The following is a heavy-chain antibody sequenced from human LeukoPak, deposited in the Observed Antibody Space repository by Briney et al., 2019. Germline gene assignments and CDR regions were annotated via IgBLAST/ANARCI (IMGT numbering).Heavy chain of an antibody. J-gene: IGHJ4*02. CDR2: IWYEGTNE. Sequence: PGVSLRLSCAASGFTFSNCAMHWVRQAPGKGLEWVAVIWYEGTNEYYAEAVKGRFTISRDNSKNTLYLQMNSLRAEDSAVYYCARAIVGHTGDYWGQGTLVTVAS. V-gene: IGHV3-33*01. CDR1: GFTFSNCA. CDR3: ARAIVGHTGDY. D-gene: IGHD1-26*01.